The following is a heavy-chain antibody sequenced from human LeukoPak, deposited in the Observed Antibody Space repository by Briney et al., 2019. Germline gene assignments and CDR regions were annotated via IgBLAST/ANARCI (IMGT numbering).Heavy chain of an antibody. CDR1: GGTFSSYA. CDR3: AGDGNQWELHNY. V-gene: IGHV1-69*01. Sequence: SVKVSCKASGGTFSSYAISWVRQAPGQGLEWMGGIIPIFGTANYAQKFQGRVTITADESTSTAYMELSSLRSEDTAVYYCAGDGNQWELHNYWGQGTLVTVSS. D-gene: IGHD1-26*01. CDR2: IIPIFGTA. J-gene: IGHJ4*02.